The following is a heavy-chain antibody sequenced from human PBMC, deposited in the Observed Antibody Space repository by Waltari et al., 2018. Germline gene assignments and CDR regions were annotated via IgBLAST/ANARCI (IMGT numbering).Heavy chain of an antibody. CDR2: ISGSGGST. D-gene: IGHD6-13*01. Sequence: EVQLVESGGGLVQPGGSLRLSCAASGFTFSSYAMSWVRQAPGKGLEWVSAISGSGGSTYYADSVKGRFTISRDNSKNTLYLQMNSLRAEDTAVYYCAKFDSSSWYPPYYFDYWGQGTLVTVSS. J-gene: IGHJ4*02. CDR1: GFTFSSYA. CDR3: AKFDSSSWYPPYYFDY. V-gene: IGHV3-23*04.